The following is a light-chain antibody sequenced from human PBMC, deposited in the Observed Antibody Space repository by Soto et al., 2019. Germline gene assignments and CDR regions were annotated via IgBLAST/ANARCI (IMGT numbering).Light chain of an antibody. CDR3: QKYNNAPRT. V-gene: IGKV1-27*01. CDR2: AAS. J-gene: IGKJ1*01. CDR1: QGISNY. Sequence: DIQMTQSPSSLSASVGDTVTITCRASQGISNYLAWYQQKPGQVPNLLIYAASTLQSGVPSRFSGSGSGTDFTITTRSLRPDDVATYYCQKYNNAPRTFGQGTKVEI.